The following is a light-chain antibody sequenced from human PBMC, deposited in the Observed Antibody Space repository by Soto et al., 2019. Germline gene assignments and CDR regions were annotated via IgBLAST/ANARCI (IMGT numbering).Light chain of an antibody. CDR2: GAS. CDR3: QNYNLS. J-gene: IGKJ3*01. CDR1: QSVSSN. V-gene: IGKV3D-15*01. Sequence: EIVMTQSPATLSVSPGERATLSCRASQSVSSNLAWYQQKPGQAPRLLIYGASNRATGIPDRFSGSGSGTHFTLTITRLEPEDFAIYICQNYNLSFGPGTKVDI.